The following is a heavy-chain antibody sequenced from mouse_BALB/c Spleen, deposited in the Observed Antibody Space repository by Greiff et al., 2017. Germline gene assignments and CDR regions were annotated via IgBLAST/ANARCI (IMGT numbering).Heavy chain of an antibody. CDR3: ASERDYLAY. D-gene: IGHD2-4*01. CDR2: INPSTGYT. J-gene: IGHJ3*01. CDR1: GYTFTSYW. V-gene: IGHV1-7*01. Sequence: VMLVESGAELAKPGASVKMSCKASGYTFTSYWMHWVKQRPGQGLEWIGYINPSTGYTEYNQKFKDKATLTADKSSSTAYMQLSSLTSEDSAVYYCASERDYLAYWGQGTLVTVSA.